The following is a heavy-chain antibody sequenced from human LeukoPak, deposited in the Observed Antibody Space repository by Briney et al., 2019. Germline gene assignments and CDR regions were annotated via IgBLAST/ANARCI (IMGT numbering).Heavy chain of an antibody. CDR3: ARDGVSGYCSSSSCYRAPNCFYC. J-gene: IGHJ4*02. CDR1: RYTFTRYY. Sequence: GAPLKVSCKPSRYTFTRYYMHWVPQAPGHGLEWRGWINPNSGVTKHAQKFQGRVTMTRDTSISTAYMELSRLRSDDTAVYYCARDGVSGYCSSSSCYRAPNCFYCWGQGTLVTLSS. D-gene: IGHD2-15*01. CDR2: INPNSGVT. V-gene: IGHV1-2*02.